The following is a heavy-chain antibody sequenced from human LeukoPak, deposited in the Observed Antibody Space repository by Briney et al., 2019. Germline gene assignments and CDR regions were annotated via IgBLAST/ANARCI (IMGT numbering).Heavy chain of an antibody. V-gene: IGHV4-34*01. D-gene: IGHD3-10*01. CDR3: ARGPSRWYYGSGSTRDAFDI. CDR2: INHSGST. Sequence: SETLSLTCAVYGGSFSGYYWSWIRQPPGKGLEWIGEINHSGSTNYNPSLKSRVTISVDTSKNQFSLKLSSVTAADTAVYYCARGPSRWYYGSGSTRDAFDIWGQGTMVTVSS. J-gene: IGHJ3*02. CDR1: GGSFSGYY.